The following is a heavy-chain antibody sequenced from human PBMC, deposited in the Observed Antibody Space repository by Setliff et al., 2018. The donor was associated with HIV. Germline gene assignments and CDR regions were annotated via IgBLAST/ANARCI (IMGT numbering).Heavy chain of an antibody. D-gene: IGHD3-10*01. CDR3: ARDQLLWFGDPGWFDP. CDR1: GYTFTSYG. Sequence: ASVKVSCKASGYTFTSYGISWVRQAPGQGLEWMGWISAYNGNTNYAQKLQGRVTMTTDTSTSTAYMELRSLRSDDPAVYYCARDQLLWFGDPGWFDPWCQGTRVTVSS. CDR2: ISAYNGNT. V-gene: IGHV1-18*01. J-gene: IGHJ5*02.